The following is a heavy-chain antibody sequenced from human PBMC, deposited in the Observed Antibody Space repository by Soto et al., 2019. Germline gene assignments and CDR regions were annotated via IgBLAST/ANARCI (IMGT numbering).Heavy chain of an antibody. V-gene: IGHV4-30-4*01. J-gene: IGHJ4*02. D-gene: IGHD3-22*01. CDR1: GGSISSGDYY. CDR2: IYYSGST. CDR3: ATGSYYYDSSRYYHY. Sequence: PSETLSLTCTVSGGSISSGDYYRSWIRQPPGKGLEWIGYIYYSGSTYYNPSLKSRVTISVDTSKNQFSLKLSSVTAADTAVYYCATGSYYYDSSRYYHYWLQRSLVTVSS.